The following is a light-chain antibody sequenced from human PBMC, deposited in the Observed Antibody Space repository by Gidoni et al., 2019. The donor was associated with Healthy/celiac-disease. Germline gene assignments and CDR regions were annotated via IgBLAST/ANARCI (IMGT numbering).Light chain of an antibody. J-gene: IGKJ1*01. CDR1: QSVSSN. Sequence: EIVMTQSPATLSVSPGERATLSCRASQSVSSNLAWSQQKPVQAPWLLIYGASTRATGIPAMFRGSGSGTWFTLTISSLQSEGFAVYYCQQYNNWPPRAFGQGTKVEIK. CDR3: QQYNNWPPRA. CDR2: GAS. V-gene: IGKV3-15*01.